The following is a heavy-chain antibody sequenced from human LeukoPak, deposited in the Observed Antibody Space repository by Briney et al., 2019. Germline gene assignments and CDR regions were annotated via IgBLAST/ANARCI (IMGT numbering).Heavy chain of an antibody. CDR1: GYTFTSYY. J-gene: IGHJ5*02. D-gene: IGHD3-10*01. CDR2: INPSGGST. Sequence: GASVKVSCKASGYTFTSYYMHWVRQAPGQGLEWMGIINPSGGSTSYAQKFRGRVTMTRDTSTSTVYMGLSSLRSEDTAVYYCARERRPIGSSFDPWGQGTLVIVSS. V-gene: IGHV1-46*01. CDR3: ARERRPIGSSFDP.